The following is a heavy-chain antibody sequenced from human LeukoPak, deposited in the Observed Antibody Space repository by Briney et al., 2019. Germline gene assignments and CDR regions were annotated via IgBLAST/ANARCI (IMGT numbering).Heavy chain of an antibody. CDR1: GYTFTSHG. J-gene: IGHJ4*02. CDR3: TSGVDYNY. Sequence: ASVKVSCKTSGYTFTSHGISWVRQALGQGLEWVGWISTYNGQTDYAQSLQGRVVMTTDRSTSTAYMDLWSLRSDDTAVYYCTSGVDYNYWGQGTVVTVSS. V-gene: IGHV1-18*01. D-gene: IGHD2-8*01. CDR2: ISTYNGQT.